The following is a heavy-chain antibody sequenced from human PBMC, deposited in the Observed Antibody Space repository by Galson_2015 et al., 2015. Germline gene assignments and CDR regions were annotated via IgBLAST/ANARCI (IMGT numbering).Heavy chain of an antibody. V-gene: IGHV4-4*02. J-gene: IGHJ5*02. Sequence: SETLSLTCAVSGGSISSSNWWSWVRQPPGKGLEWIGEIYHSGSTNYNPSLKSRVTISVDKSKNQFSLKLSSVTAADTAVYYCARRPSDISTGYYIRWFDPWGQGTLVTVSS. CDR2: IYHSGST. D-gene: IGHD3-9*01. CDR1: GGSISSSNW. CDR3: ARRPSDISTGYYIRWFDP.